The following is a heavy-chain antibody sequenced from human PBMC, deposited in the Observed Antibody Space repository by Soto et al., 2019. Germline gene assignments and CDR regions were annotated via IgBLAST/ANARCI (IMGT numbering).Heavy chain of an antibody. CDR1: GNTFTSYD. J-gene: IGHJ4*02. V-gene: IGHV1-8*01. D-gene: IGHD3-10*01. CDR2: INPNSGNI. CDR3: ARGRASGSYYLLDY. Sequence: GVSVKVSCKASGNTFTSYDINWVRQATGHGLEWMGWINPNSGNIGYAQKFQGRVTMTRDTAIRTAYMEVSRLRSDDTAVYYCARGRASGSYYLLDYWGQGTLVTVSS.